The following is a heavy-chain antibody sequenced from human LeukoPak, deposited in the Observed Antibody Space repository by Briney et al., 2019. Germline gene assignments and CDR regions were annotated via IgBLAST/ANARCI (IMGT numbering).Heavy chain of an antibody. CDR2: ISAYNGNT. Sequence: ASVKVSCKASGYTFTSYGISWVRQAPGQGLEWMGWISAYNGNTNYAQKLQGRVTMTTDTSTSTAYMELRSLRSDDTAVYYCARSVVPAAIGYFDWLLSQPYYYYYYGMDVWGQGTTVTVSS. CDR3: ARSVVPAAIGYFDWLLSQPYYYYYYGMDV. J-gene: IGHJ6*02. CDR1: GYTFTSYG. V-gene: IGHV1-18*01. D-gene: IGHD3-9*01.